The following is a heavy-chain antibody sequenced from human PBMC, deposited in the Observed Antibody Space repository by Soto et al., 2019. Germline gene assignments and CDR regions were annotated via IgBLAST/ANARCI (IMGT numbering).Heavy chain of an antibody. J-gene: IGHJ4*02. CDR1: GGSISSYY. V-gene: IGHV4-59*01. Sequence: SETLSLTCTVSGGSISSYYWSWIRQPPGKGLEWIGYIYYSGSTNYNPSLKSRVTISVDTSTNQFSLKLSSVTAADTAVYYCAISHYEILTGYLEMIDYWGQGTLVTVSS. D-gene: IGHD3-9*01. CDR3: AISHYEILTGYLEMIDY. CDR2: IYYSGST.